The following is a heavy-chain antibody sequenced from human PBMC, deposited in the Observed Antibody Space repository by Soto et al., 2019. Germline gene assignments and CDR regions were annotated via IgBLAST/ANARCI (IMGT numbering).Heavy chain of an antibody. D-gene: IGHD2-8*01. CDR2: ISSSGSTI. CDR1: GFTFSSYS. V-gene: IGHV3-48*02. CDR3: SIDLKMVYAIDFDY. Sequence: EVQLVESGGGLVQPGGSLRLSCAASGFTFSSYSMNWVRQALGKGLVWVSYISSSGSTIYYADSVKGRLTISRDNAKNSLYLQMNSLRDEDKAVYYCSIDLKMVYAIDFDYWGQGTLVTVSS. J-gene: IGHJ4*02.